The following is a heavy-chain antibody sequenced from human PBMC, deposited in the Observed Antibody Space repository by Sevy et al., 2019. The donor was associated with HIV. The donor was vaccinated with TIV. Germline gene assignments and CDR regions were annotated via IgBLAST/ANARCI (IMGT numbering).Heavy chain of an antibody. Sequence: ASVKVSCKVSGYTLTELSMHWVRQAPGKGLEWMGGFDPEDGETIYAQKFQGRVTMTEATSTDTAYMELSSLRSEDTAVYYCATRWFGGAGSDAFDIWGQGTMVTVSS. D-gene: IGHD3-16*01. V-gene: IGHV1-24*01. CDR1: GYTLTELS. CDR2: FDPEDGET. J-gene: IGHJ3*02. CDR3: ATRWFGGAGSDAFDI.